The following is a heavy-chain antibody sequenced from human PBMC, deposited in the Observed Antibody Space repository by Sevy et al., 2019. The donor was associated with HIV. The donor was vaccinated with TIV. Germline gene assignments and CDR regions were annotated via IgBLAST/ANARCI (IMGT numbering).Heavy chain of an antibody. J-gene: IGHJ4*02. CDR1: GFTFTNTW. D-gene: IGHD5-18*01. V-gene: IGHV3-15*01. CDR3: TTGDPYNRYGYMRPYFFDY. CDR2: IKSKTDGGTG. Sequence: GGSLRLSCAASGFTFTNTWMSWVRQAPGKGLEWVGRIKSKTDGGTGDYAAPVKGRLSISRDDSKNTLYLQMNSLKTEDTAVYYCTTGDPYNRYGYMRPYFFDYWGQGTLVTVSS.